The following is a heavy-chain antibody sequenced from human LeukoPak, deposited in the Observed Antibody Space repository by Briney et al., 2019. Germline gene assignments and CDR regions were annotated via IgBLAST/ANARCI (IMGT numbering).Heavy chain of an antibody. D-gene: IGHD3-9*01. J-gene: IGHJ4*02. CDR2: IWYDGSYI. CDR1: GFTFSNYG. CDR3: ARLLDTTGYYADY. Sequence: QPGRSLRLSCAASGFTFSNYGMHWVRQAPGKGLEWVAVIWYDGSYIYYADSVKGRFTISRDNSKNTLYLQMNSLRGEDTAVYYCARLLDTTGYYADYWGQGTLVTVSS. V-gene: IGHV3-33*01.